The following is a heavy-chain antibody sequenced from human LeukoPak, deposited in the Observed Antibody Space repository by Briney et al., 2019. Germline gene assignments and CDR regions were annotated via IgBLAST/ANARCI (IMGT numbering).Heavy chain of an antibody. CDR3: AKDESSGYYYFDH. V-gene: IGHV3-21*04. D-gene: IGHD3-22*01. Sequence: GGSPRLSCAASGFTFSSYSMNWVRQAPGKGLEWVSSISSSSSYIYYADSVKGRFTISRDNSKNTLYLQMNSLRAEDTAVYYCAKDESSGYYYFDHWGQGTLVTVSS. CDR1: GFTFSSYS. CDR2: ISSSSSYI. J-gene: IGHJ4*02.